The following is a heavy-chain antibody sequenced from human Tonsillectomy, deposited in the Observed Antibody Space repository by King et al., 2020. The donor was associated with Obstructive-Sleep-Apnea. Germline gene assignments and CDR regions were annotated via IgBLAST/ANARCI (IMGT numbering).Heavy chain of an antibody. Sequence: VQLVQSGAEVRQPGASVKVSCKASGYTFSDFYMHWARQAPGQGLEWMGWLNPNSGTTNYAPKFQGRVTMTRDTSISTAYMDLSSLRYDDTAIYYCARDRPSAAAAPGGSWGQGTLVTVSA. CDR3: ARDRPSAAAAPGGS. CDR1: GYTFSDFY. J-gene: IGHJ3*01. CDR2: LNPNSGTT. V-gene: IGHV1-2*02. D-gene: IGHD6-13*01.